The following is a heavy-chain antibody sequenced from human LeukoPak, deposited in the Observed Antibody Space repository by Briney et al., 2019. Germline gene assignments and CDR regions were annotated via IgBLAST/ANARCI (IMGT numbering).Heavy chain of an antibody. Sequence: ASVKVSCKASGYILTRYAMNWVRQAPGQGLEWMGWINTNTGNPTYAQGFTGRFVFSLDTSVSTAYLQISSLKAEDTAVYYCARSHYYGSGSYYTYWGQGTLVTVSS. CDR1: GYILTRYA. D-gene: IGHD3-10*01. J-gene: IGHJ4*02. CDR2: INTNTGNP. V-gene: IGHV7-4-1*02. CDR3: ARSHYYGSGSYYTY.